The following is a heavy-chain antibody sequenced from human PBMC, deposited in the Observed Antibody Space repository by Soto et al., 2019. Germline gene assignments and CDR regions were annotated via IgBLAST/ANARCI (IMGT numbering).Heavy chain of an antibody. CDR3: ANSFTTSQWLYGMDV. CDR1: GYTFTNYG. Sequence: GASVKVSCKASGYTFTNYGFSWVRQAPGQRLEWMGWISAYNGNTNYAQKLQGRVTMTTDTSTGTAYMELRSLRSDDTAVYYCANSFTTSQWLYGMDVWGQGTTVTVSS. CDR2: ISAYNGNT. J-gene: IGHJ6*02. V-gene: IGHV1-18*01. D-gene: IGHD2-2*01.